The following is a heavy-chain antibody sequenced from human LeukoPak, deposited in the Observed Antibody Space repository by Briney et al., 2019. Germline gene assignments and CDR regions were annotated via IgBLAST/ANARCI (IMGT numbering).Heavy chain of an antibody. CDR3: ARDSITMIED. V-gene: IGHV4-59*12. CDR2: IYYSGST. Sequence: SETLSLTCTVSGGSISSYYWSWIRQPPGKGLEWIGYIYYSGSTNYNPPLKSRVTISVDTSKNQFSLKLSSVTAADTAVYYCARDSITMIEDWGQGTLVTVSS. CDR1: GGSISSYY. D-gene: IGHD3-22*01. J-gene: IGHJ4*02.